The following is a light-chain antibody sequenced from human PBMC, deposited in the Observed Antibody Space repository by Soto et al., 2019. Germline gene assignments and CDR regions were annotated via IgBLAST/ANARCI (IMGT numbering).Light chain of an antibody. Sequence: QSVLTQPPSVSEAPGQRVTISCTGSSSNIGAGYEAHWYQQVPGTAPKLLIYENNNRPSGVPDRFSGSKSGTSASLAITGLQAADEDEYYCQSYDSSLSGYVFGTGTKLTVL. CDR2: ENN. V-gene: IGLV1-40*01. CDR3: QSYDSSLSGYV. CDR1: SSNIGAGYE. J-gene: IGLJ1*01.